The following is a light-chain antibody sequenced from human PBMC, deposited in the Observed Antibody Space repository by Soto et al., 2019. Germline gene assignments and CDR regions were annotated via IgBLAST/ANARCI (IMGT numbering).Light chain of an antibody. V-gene: IGKV3D-20*02. J-gene: IGKJ5*01. CDR1: QSVYNNY. Sequence: IVLTQSPCTLSLSPVEIATLSFMASQSVYNNYIAWYQQKPGQAPRTVIYGASIRATGIPDRFSGSGSGTDFSLTISSLEPEDFAVYYCQQRSNWPITFGQGTRLEIK. CDR3: QQRSNWPIT. CDR2: GAS.